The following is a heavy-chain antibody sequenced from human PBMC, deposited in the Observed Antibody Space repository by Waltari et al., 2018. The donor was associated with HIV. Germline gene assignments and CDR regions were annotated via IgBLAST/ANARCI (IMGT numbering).Heavy chain of an antibody. CDR3: AGHYGDYRP. CDR2: IYHGGST. V-gene: IGHV4-4*02. Sequence: QVQLQESGPGLVKPSGTLSLTCTVSGGSISRSNWWSWVRQPPGKGLEWMGEIYHGGSTNDNPSLKSRVTISGDKSKNQFSLKLSSVTAADTAVYYCAGHYGDYRPWGQGTLVTVSS. J-gene: IGHJ5*02. D-gene: IGHD4-17*01. CDR1: GGSISRSNW.